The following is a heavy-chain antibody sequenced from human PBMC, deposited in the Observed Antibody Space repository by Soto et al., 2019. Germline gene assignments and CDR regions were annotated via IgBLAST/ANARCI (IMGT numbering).Heavy chain of an antibody. Sequence: QVQLVESGGGVVQPGRSLRLSCAASGFTFSSYGMHWVRQAPGKGLEWVAVIWYDGSNKYYADSVKGRFTISRDNSKNTQYLQMNSLRAEDTAVYYCAKTYYYDSSGYYSFDYWGQGTLVTVSS. CDR2: IWYDGSNK. CDR3: AKTYYYDSSGYYSFDY. J-gene: IGHJ4*02. CDR1: GFTFSSYG. D-gene: IGHD3-22*01. V-gene: IGHV3-33*06.